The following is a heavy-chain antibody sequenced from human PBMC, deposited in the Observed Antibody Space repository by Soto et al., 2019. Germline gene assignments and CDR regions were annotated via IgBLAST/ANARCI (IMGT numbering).Heavy chain of an antibody. Sequence: GGSLRLSCAASGLTFSSYAMSWVRQAPGKGLEWVSAISGSGGTTYYADSVKGRFTISRDNSKNTLYLQMNSLRTEDTAVYYCAKGARSSGWYWGQGTLVTVSS. CDR3: AKGARSSGWY. D-gene: IGHD6-19*01. CDR1: GLTFSSYA. J-gene: IGHJ4*02. V-gene: IGHV3-23*01. CDR2: ISGSGGTT.